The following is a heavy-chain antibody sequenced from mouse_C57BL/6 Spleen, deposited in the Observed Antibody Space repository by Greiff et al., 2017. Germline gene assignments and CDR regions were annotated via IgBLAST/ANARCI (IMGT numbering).Heavy chain of an antibody. D-gene: IGHD1-2*01. V-gene: IGHV1-52*01. J-gene: IGHJ3*02. CDR2: IAPSDSET. CDR1: GYTFTSYW. Sequence: QVQLQQPGAELVRPGSSVKLSCKASGYTFTSYWMHWVKQRPIQGLEWIGNIAPSDSETHYNQKFKDKATLTVDKSSSTAYMQLSSLTSEDSAVYYCAREGYYGPGAWWGQGTLVAVSA. CDR3: AREGYYGPGAW.